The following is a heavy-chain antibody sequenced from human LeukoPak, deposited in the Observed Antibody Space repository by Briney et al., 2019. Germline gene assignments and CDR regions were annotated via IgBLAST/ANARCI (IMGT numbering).Heavy chain of an antibody. J-gene: IGHJ4*02. CDR2: IYHSGST. D-gene: IGHD3-22*01. Sequence: PSETLSLTCTVSGYSISSGYYWGWIRQPPGKGLEWIGSIYHSGSTYYNPSLKSRVTISVDTSKNQFSLKLSSVTAADTAVYYCARKDYYDSSGYYSLGSFDYWGQGTLVTVSS. V-gene: IGHV4-38-2*02. CDR1: GYSISSGYY. CDR3: ARKDYYDSSGYYSLGSFDY.